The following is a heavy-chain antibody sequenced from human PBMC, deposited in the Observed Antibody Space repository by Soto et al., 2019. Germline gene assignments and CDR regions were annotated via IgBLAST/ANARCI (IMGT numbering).Heavy chain of an antibody. CDR3: AKAPLWFGVRYGMDV. J-gene: IGHJ6*02. Sequence: GGSLRLSCAASGFTFSSYAMSWVRQAPGKGLEWVSAISGSGGSTYYADSVKGRFTISRDNSKNTLYLQMNSLRAEDTAVYYCAKAPLWFGVRYGMDVWGQGTTVTVSS. CDR1: GFTFSSYA. D-gene: IGHD3-10*01. CDR2: ISGSGGST. V-gene: IGHV3-23*01.